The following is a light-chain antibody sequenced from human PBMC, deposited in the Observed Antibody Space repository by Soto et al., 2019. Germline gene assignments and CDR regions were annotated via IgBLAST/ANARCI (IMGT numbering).Light chain of an antibody. V-gene: IGKV3-15*01. Sequence: EIVMTQSPATMSVSPGERATLSCRASQSVSSNLAWYQQKPGQAPRLLIYGASTRATGIPARLSGSGSGTEFTLTISSLQSEDVAVYYCHQYNSWPPWTFGQGTKVEIK. CDR3: HQYNSWPPWT. J-gene: IGKJ1*01. CDR1: QSVSSN. CDR2: GAS.